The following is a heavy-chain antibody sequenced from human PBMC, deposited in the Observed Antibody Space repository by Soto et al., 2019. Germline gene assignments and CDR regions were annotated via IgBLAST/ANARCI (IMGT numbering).Heavy chain of an antibody. Sequence: SETLSLTCTVSGGSISSSSYYWGWIRQPPGKGLEWIGSIYYSGSTYYNPSLKSRVTISVDTSKNQLSLKLSSVTAADTAVYYCARPYYDFWSGYYQYGMDVWGQGTTVTVSS. CDR2: IYYSGST. CDR3: ARPYYDFWSGYYQYGMDV. D-gene: IGHD3-3*01. V-gene: IGHV4-39*01. CDR1: GGSISSSSYY. J-gene: IGHJ6*02.